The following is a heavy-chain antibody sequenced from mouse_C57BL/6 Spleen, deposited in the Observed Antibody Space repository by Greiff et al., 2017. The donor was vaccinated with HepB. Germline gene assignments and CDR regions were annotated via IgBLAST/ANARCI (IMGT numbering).Heavy chain of an antibody. J-gene: IGHJ1*03. CDR3: ARYYYGSSYEYFDV. Sequence: QVQLKQPGAELVRPGTSVKLSCKASGYTFTSYWMHWVKQRPGQGLEWIGVIDPSDSYTNYNQKFKGKATLTVDTSSSTAYMQLSSLTSEDSAVYYCARYYYGSSYEYFDVWGTGTTVTVSS. D-gene: IGHD1-1*01. CDR2: IDPSDSYT. V-gene: IGHV1-59*01. CDR1: GYTFTSYW.